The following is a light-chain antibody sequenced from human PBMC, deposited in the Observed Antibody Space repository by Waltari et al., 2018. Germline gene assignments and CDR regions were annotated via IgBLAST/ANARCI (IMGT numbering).Light chain of an antibody. CDR3: CSYAVTSSSYV. V-gene: IGLV2-11*01. J-gene: IGLJ1*01. CDR2: DVT. CDR1: SMDVGGYDF. Sequence: SSLPQLPSVSGSPGHSVPISSTGTSMDVGGYDFVSWYQQDPGKAPKLLIFDVTKRPSGVPSRFSASKSGNTASLTISGLQAEDEADYYCCSYAVTSSSYVFGGGTKVIV.